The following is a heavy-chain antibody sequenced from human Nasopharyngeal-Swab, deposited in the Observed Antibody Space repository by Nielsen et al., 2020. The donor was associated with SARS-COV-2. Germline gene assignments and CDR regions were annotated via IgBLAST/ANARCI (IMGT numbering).Heavy chain of an antibody. CDR2: IYPGDSNT. Sequence: GESLKISCQGSGYSFTTYWSGWVRQMPGKGLEWMGIIYPGDSNTRYSPSFQGQVTISVDKYSSTAYLQWSSLKASDTAIYYCARPMRPMGHYYFGMDVWGQGTTVTVSS. CDR1: GYSFTTYW. CDR3: ARPMRPMGHYYFGMDV. V-gene: IGHV5-51*01. J-gene: IGHJ6*02. D-gene: IGHD1-26*01.